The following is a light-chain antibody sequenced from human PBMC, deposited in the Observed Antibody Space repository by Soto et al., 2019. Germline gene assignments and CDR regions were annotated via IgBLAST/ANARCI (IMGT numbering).Light chain of an antibody. Sequence: QSALTQPASVSGSPGQSITISCAGTSSDVGGYNYVSWYQQHPGKAPKLIIYEVSNRPSGVSNRFSGSKSGNTASLTISGLQAEDEVDYYCSSYTSSNTLAYVFGTGTQLTVL. J-gene: IGLJ7*01. CDR2: EVS. CDR1: SSDVGGYNY. CDR3: SSYTSSNTLAYV. V-gene: IGLV2-14*01.